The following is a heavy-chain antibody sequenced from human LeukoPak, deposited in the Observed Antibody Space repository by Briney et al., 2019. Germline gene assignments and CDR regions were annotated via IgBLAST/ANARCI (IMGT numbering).Heavy chain of an antibody. Sequence: PEGSLRLSCAASGFTFSSYAMHWVRRAPGKALEWVATISSDGGNRYYSDSVKGRFTISRDNSKNTLYLQMNSLRPEDTAVFHCARGRAVTGSTVIDYWGQGTLVTVSS. J-gene: IGHJ4*02. CDR1: GFTFSSYA. CDR2: ISSDGGNR. D-gene: IGHD6-19*01. CDR3: ARGRAVTGSTVIDY. V-gene: IGHV3-30-3*01.